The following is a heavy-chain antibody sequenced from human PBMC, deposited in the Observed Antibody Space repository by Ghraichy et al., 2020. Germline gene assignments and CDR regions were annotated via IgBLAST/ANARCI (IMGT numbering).Heavy chain of an antibody. CDR1: GFTFSSYE. J-gene: IGHJ4*02. V-gene: IGHV3-48*03. CDR3: ARGGYEVEY. CDR2: ISSGATTV. D-gene: IGHD5-12*01. Sequence: GSLRLSCAASGFTFSSYEMNWVRQAPGKGLEWVSYISSGATTVYHADSVKGRFTISRDNAKNLLFLQMNSLRAEDTAVYYCARGGYEVEYWGQGTLVTVSS.